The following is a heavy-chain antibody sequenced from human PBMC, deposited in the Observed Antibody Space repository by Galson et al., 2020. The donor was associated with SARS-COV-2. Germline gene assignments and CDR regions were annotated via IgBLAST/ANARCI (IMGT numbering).Heavy chain of an antibody. J-gene: IGHJ4*02. Sequence: HGESLKISCQGSGYSFTSYWISWVRQMPGKGLEWMGRTDPSDSYTNYSTSFQGHVTISADKSISTAYLQWSSLKASDTAMYYCARTSIAVAGTDYWGQGTLVTVSS. CDR3: ARTSIAVAGTDY. CDR2: TDPSDSYT. CDR1: GYSFTSYW. D-gene: IGHD6-19*01. V-gene: IGHV5-10-1*01.